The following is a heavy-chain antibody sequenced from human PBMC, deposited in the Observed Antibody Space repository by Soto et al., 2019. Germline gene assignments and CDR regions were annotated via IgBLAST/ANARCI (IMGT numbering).Heavy chain of an antibody. J-gene: IGHJ6*02. V-gene: IGHV1-69*05. CDR1: GGTFSSYA. CDR3: ARHVPAAGYYYGMDV. CDR2: IIPIFGTA. D-gene: IGHD2-2*01. Sequence: QAQLVQSGAEVKKPGSSVKVSCKASGGTFSSYAISWVRQAPGQGLEWMGGIIPIFGTANYAQKFQGRVTVTXXXSXXKAYMAPSSLRSEDTAVYYCARHVPAAGYYYGMDVWGQGTTVIVSS.